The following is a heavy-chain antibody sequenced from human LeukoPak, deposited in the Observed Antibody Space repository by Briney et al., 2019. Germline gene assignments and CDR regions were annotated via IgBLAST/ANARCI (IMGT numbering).Heavy chain of an antibody. CDR2: INPNSGGT. D-gene: IGHD3-10*01. J-gene: IGHJ4*02. CDR3: ATDQKDGSGSLAY. V-gene: IGHV1-2*02. CDR1: GYTFTGYY. Sequence: ASVKVSCKASGYTFTGYYMHWVRQAPGQGLEWMGWINPNSGGTNYAQKFQGRVTMTRDTSISTAYMELSRLRSDDTAVYYCATDQKDGSGSLAYWGQGTLVTVSS.